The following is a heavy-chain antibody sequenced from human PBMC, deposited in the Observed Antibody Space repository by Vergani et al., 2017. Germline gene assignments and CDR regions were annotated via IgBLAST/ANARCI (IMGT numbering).Heavy chain of an antibody. D-gene: IGHD6-19*01. V-gene: IGHV4-30-4*08. CDR3: ARAIKGSSGPHYFDY. Sequence: QVQLQESGPGLVKPSQTLSLTCTVSGGSISSGDYYWSWIRQPPGKGLEWIGYIYYSGSTYYNPSLKSRVTISVDTSKNQFYLKLSSVTAADTAVYYCARAIKGSSGPHYFDYWGQGTLVTVSS. CDR2: IYYSGST. J-gene: IGHJ4*02. CDR1: GGSISSGDYY.